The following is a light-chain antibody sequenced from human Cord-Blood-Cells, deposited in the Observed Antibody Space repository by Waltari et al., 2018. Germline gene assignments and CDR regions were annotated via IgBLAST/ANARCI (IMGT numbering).Light chain of an antibody. CDR1: QSVSSSY. V-gene: IGKV3-20*01. CDR3: QQYGSSPRS. CDR2: GAS. J-gene: IGKJ2*03. Sequence: DIVLKQSQGTLSLSPGERASLSCRASQSVSSSYLAWYQQKPGQAPRLLIYGASSRATGIPDRFSGSGSGTDFTLTISRLEPEDFAVYYCQQYGSSPRSFGQGTKLEIK.